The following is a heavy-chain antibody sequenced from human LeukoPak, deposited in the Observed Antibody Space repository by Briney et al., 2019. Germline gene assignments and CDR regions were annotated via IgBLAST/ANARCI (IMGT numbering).Heavy chain of an antibody. D-gene: IGHD5-12*01. CDR1: GFTVGTNY. Sequence: PGGSLRLSCAASGFTVGTNYMSWVRQAPGKGLEWVSLIYSGSSTYYANSVKGRFTISRNNSKNTVYLQMNSLRAKDTAVYYCAKVRGYSGYDEGTVDYWGQGTLVTVSS. CDR2: IYSGSST. J-gene: IGHJ4*02. CDR3: AKVRGYSGYDEGTVDY. V-gene: IGHV3-53*01.